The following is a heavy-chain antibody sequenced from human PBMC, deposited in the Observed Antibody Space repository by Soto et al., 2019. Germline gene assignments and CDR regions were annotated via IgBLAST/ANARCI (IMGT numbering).Heavy chain of an antibody. CDR1: GFTFSSYA. CDR2: ISYDGSNK. D-gene: IGHD3-22*01. CDR3: ARAYYYDSSGPGGD. V-gene: IGHV3-30-3*01. Sequence: QVQLVESGGGVVQPGRSLRLSCAASGFTFSSYAMHWVRQAPGKGLEWVAVISYDGSNKYYADSVKGRFTISRDNSKYTLYLQMNSLRAEDTAVYYCARAYYYDSSGPGGDWGQGTLVTVSS. J-gene: IGHJ4*02.